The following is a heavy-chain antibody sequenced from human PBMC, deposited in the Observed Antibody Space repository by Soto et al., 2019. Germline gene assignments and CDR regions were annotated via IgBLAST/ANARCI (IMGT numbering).Heavy chain of an antibody. CDR3: ARGPAPIGWYDY. Sequence: PGGSLRLSCAASGFTLSIYWMHWVRQAPGKGLEWVSRIDRDGSSTTYADSVKGRFTISRDSAKNTLYLQMNSLRVEDTAVYYCARGPAPIGWYDYWGQGTLVTVSS. CDR2: IDRDGSST. CDR1: GFTLSIYW. J-gene: IGHJ4*02. V-gene: IGHV3-74*01. D-gene: IGHD6-19*01.